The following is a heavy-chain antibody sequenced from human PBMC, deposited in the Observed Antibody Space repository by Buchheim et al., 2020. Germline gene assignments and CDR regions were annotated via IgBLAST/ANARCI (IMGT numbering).Heavy chain of an antibody. J-gene: IGHJ6*02. D-gene: IGHD2-2*01. V-gene: IGHV3-23*01. CDR3: AKGGYCSSSDCYRAYYYYNMDA. CDR1: GFTSNNYA. Sequence: EVQLLESGGGLVQPGGSLRLSCAASGFTSNNYAMNWVRQVPGKGLEWVSGIIGSGSRTYYADSVKGRLTISRDNSKGTLYLQMNSLRAEDTAVYYCAKGGYCSSSDCYRAYYYYNMDAGGQGTT. CDR2: IIGSGSRT.